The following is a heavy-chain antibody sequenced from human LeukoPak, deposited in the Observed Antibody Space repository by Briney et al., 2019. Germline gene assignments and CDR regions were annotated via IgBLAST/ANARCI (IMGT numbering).Heavy chain of an antibody. V-gene: IGHV4-39*07. CDR1: GGSISSSSYY. D-gene: IGHD5-12*01. CDR3: ARVWATPGRWLLPSYYYYYMDV. J-gene: IGHJ6*03. Sequence: SETLSLTCIVSGGSISSSSYYWGWIRQPPGKGLKWIGSIYYSGSTYYNPSLKSRVTISVDTSKNQFSLKLSSVTAADTAVYYCARVWATPGRWLLPSYYYYYMDVWGKGTTVTISS. CDR2: IYYSGST.